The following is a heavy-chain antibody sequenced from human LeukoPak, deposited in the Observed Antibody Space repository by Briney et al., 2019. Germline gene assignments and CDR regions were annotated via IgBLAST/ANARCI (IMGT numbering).Heavy chain of an antibody. CDR1: GGSLRSYY. Sequence: SETLSLTCTVSGGSLRSYYWSWIRQPPGKGLEWIGYYSGGTNYNSSLKSRVTISVDTSKNQFSLKMTSVTAADTAVYYCTRGLRDEERHYGYYYMDVWGKGTTVTVSS. V-gene: IGHV4-59*08. CDR2: YSGGT. CDR3: TRGLRDEERHYGYYYMDV. D-gene: IGHD3-22*01. J-gene: IGHJ6*03.